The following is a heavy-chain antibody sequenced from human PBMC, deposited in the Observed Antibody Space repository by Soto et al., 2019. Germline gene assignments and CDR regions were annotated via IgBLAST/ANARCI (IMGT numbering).Heavy chain of an antibody. Sequence: GGSLRLSCAASGFTFSNYAMTWVRQAPGKGLEWVSGLNDSGGSKSSADSVKGRFAISRDNSKNTLYLQMNSLRDGDTAVYYCARGFSAGKGSPPDYWGQGTLVTVSS. D-gene: IGHD3-10*01. CDR1: GFTFSNYA. J-gene: IGHJ4*02. V-gene: IGHV3-23*01. CDR2: LNDSGGSK. CDR3: ARGFSAGKGSPPDY.